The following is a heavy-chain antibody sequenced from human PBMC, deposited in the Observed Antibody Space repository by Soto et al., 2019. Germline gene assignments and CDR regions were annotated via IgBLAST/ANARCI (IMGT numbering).Heavy chain of an antibody. V-gene: IGHV3-53*01. CDR2: IYSGGST. D-gene: IGHD6-13*01. CDR3: ARVIAAAVDY. CDR1: GFTVSSNY. J-gene: IGHJ4*02. Sequence: QAGGSLRLSCAASGFTVSSNYMSWVRQAPGKGLEWVSVIYSGGSTYYADSVKGRFTISRDNSKNTLYLQMNSLRAEDTAVYYCARVIAAAVDYWGQGTLVTVSS.